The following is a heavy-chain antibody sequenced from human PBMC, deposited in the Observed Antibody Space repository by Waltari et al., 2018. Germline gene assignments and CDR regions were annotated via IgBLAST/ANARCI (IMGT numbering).Heavy chain of an antibody. CDR1: GFPFSTYW. J-gene: IGHJ6*02. V-gene: IGHV3-74*01. CDR3: ARWRFCRSTTCLYGMDV. D-gene: IGHD2-2*01. CDR2: INSDGSSL. Sequence: EVQLVESGGVLAQPGGSLRLSCAASGFPFSTYWMHWVRQAPGKGLVWVSRINSDGSSLSDADSVKGRFTISRDNAKNTLYLQMNSLRAEDTAVYYCARWRFCRSTTCLYGMDVWGQGTTVTVSS.